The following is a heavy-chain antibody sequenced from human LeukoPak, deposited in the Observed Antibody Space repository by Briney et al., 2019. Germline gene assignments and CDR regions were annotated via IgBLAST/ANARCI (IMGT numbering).Heavy chain of an antibody. V-gene: IGHV1-8*01. D-gene: IGHD3-16*01. J-gene: IGHJ4*02. CDR2: MNPNSGNT. Sequence: ASVKVSCKASGYTFTNYDINWVRQATGQGLEWMGWMNPNSGNTGYAQKFQGRVTMTRNTSISTAYMELSNLRYEDTAVYYCARDKGNYVWGSYKYWGQGTLVTVSS. CDR3: ARDKGNYVWGSYKY. CDR1: GYTFTNYD.